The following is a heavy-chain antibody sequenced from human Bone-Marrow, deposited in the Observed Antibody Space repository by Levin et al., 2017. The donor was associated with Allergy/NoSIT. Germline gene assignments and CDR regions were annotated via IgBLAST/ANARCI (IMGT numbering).Heavy chain of an antibody. D-gene: IGHD2-15*01. CDR1: GYTFTSYD. V-gene: IGHV1-8*01. J-gene: IGHJ6*02. CDR3: ARAIVVVVAATNYYYGMDV. CDR2: MNPNSGNT. Sequence: ASVKVSCKASGYTFTSYDINWVRQATGQGLEWMGWMNPNSGNTGYAQKFQGRVTMTRNTSISTAYMELSSLRSEDTAVYYCARAIVVVVAATNYYYGMDVWGQGTTVTVSS.